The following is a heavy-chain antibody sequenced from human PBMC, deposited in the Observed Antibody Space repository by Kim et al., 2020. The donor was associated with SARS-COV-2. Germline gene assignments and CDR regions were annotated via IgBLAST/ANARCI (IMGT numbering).Heavy chain of an antibody. CDR1: GGSFSGYY. D-gene: IGHD3-10*01. V-gene: IGHV4-34*01. J-gene: IGHJ5*02. Sequence: SETLSLTCAVYGGSFSGYYWSWIRQPPGKGLEWIGEINHSGSTNYNPSLKSRVTISVDTSKNQFSLKLSSVTAADTAVYYCARGPGFGDRRGWFDPWGQGTLVTVSS. CDR2: INHSGST. CDR3: ARGPGFGDRRGWFDP.